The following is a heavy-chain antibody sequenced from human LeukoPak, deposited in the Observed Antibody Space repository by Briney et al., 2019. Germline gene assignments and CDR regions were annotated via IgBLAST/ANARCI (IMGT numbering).Heavy chain of an antibody. Sequence: ASVKVSCKASGYTFISYDINWVRQAPGQGLEWMGWMNPNSGNTGFAQKFQGRVTMTRNTSLSTAYMELSSLTSEDTAVYYCARGRYSSSWYPALDYWGQGTLVTVSS. V-gene: IGHV1-8*01. CDR2: MNPNSGNT. CDR1: GYTFISYD. CDR3: ARGRYSSSWYPALDY. D-gene: IGHD6-13*01. J-gene: IGHJ4*02.